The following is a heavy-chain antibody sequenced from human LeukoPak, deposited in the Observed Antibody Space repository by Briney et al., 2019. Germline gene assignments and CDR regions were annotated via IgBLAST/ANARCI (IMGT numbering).Heavy chain of an antibody. V-gene: IGHV4-59*01. CDR1: GGSISSCH. CDR2: IYYSGST. CDR3: ARGGKATDY. Sequence: PSETLSLTCTVSGGSISSCHWSWIRQPPGKGLEWIGYIYYSGSTNYNPSLKSRVTISVDTSKNQFSLKLSSVTAADTAVYYCARGGKATDYWGQGTLVTVSS. J-gene: IGHJ4*02. D-gene: IGHD4-23*01.